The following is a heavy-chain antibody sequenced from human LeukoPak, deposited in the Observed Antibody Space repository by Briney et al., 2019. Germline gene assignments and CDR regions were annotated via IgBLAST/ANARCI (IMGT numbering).Heavy chain of an antibody. J-gene: IGHJ6*03. CDR2: FDPEDGET. CDR1: GYTLTELS. Sequence: ASVKVSCKVSGYTLTELSMHWVRQAPGKALEWMGGFDPEDGETIYAQKFQGRVTMTEDTSTDTAYMELSSLRSEDTAVYYCARQPYCSSTSCSGDYYYYMDVWGKGTTVTVSS. CDR3: ARQPYCSSTSCSGDYYYYMDV. V-gene: IGHV1-24*01. D-gene: IGHD2-2*01.